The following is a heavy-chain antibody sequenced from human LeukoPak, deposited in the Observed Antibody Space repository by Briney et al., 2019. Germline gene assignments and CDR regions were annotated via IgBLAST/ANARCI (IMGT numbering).Heavy chain of an antibody. CDR3: ARHQRIAAAGTKGAFDI. V-gene: IGHV4-59*08. D-gene: IGHD6-13*01. CDR2: IYYSGST. CDR1: GGSISSYY. J-gene: IGHJ3*02. Sequence: SETLSLTCTVSGGSISSYYWSWIRQPPGKGLEWLGYIYYSGSTNYNPSLKSRVTISVDTSKNQFSLKLSSVTAADTAVYYCARHQRIAAAGTKGAFDIWGQGTMVTVSS.